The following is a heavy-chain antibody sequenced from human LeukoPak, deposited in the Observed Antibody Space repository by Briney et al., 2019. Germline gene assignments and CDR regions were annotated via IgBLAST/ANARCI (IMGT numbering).Heavy chain of an antibody. V-gene: IGHV3-30*02. D-gene: IGHD3-10*01. J-gene: IGHJ6*03. CDR3: AKAVRGVTDMDV. CDR1: GFTFSSYD. CDR2: IRYDGSNK. Sequence: GGSLRLSCAASGFTFSSYDMHWVRQAPGKGLEWVAFIRYDGSNKYYADSVKGRFTIFRDNSKNTLYLQMNSLRAEDTAVYYCAKAVRGVTDMDVWGKGTTVTISS.